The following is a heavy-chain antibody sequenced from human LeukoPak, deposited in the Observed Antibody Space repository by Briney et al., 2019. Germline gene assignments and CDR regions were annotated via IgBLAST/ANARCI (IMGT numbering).Heavy chain of an antibody. CDR2: VNREGSDK. D-gene: IGHD3-16*01. J-gene: IGHJ6*02. CDR1: GFAISSHW. CDR3: ARDGVPGGRDV. V-gene: IGHV3-7*01. Sequence: GGSLRLSCAASGFAISSHWMNWVRQAPGKGLEWVANVNREGSDKNYVDSVKGRFTISRDNAKNSLYLQMNSLRVEDTAVYYCARDGVPGGRDVWGQGTTVTVS.